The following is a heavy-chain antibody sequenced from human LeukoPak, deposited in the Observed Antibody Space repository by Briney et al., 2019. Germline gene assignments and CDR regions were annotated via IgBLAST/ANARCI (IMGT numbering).Heavy chain of an antibody. D-gene: IGHD1-1*01. CDR3: ARGRLYNWNGKGLSWFDP. J-gene: IGHJ5*02. Sequence: SETLSLTCSVSGGSISGYYWTWIRQPPGKGLEWIGYIYYSGDTNYNPSLKSRVTISVDTSKNQFSLKLSSVTAADTAVYYCARGRLYNWNGKGLSWFDPWGQGTLVTVSS. CDR1: GGSISGYY. CDR2: IYYSGDT. V-gene: IGHV4-59*12.